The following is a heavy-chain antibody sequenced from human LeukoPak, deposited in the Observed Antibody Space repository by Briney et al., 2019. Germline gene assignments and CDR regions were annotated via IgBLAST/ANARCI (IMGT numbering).Heavy chain of an antibody. CDR1: GFTFSSYS. V-gene: IGHV3-21*01. CDR3: ARDHERLRRYDAFDI. J-gene: IGHJ3*02. CDR2: ISSSSSYI. Sequence: GGSLRLSCAASGFTFSSYSMNWVRQAPGKGLEWVSSISSSSSYIYYADSVKGRFTISRDNAKNSLYLQMNSLRAEDTAVYYCARDHERLRRYDAFDIWGQGTMVTVSS. D-gene: IGHD1-1*01.